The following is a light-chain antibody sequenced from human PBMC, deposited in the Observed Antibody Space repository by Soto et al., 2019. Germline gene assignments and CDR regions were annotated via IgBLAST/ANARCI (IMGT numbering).Light chain of an antibody. CDR2: EGS. Sequence: QSALTQPASVSGSPGQSITISCTGTSSDVGGYNLVSWYQQHPGKAPKLMIYEGSKRPSGVSNRFSGSKSGNTASLTISGLQAEDEADYYCCSYAGSSTFYNYVFGTGTKLTVL. V-gene: IGLV2-23*03. J-gene: IGLJ1*01. CDR3: CSYAGSSTFYNYV. CDR1: SSDVGGYNL.